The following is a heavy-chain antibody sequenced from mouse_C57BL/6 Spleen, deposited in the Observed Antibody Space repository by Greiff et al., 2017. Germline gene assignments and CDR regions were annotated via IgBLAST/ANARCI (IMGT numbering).Heavy chain of an antibody. V-gene: IGHV5-17*01. Sequence: DVQLVESGGGLVKPGGSLKLSCAASGFTFSDYGMHWVRQAPEKGLEWVAYISSGSSTIYYADTVKGRFTISRDNAKNTLFLQMTSLRSEDTAMYYCARTYGYDEGAWFAYWGQGTLVTVSA. J-gene: IGHJ3*01. CDR2: ISSGSSTI. CDR1: GFTFSDYG. D-gene: IGHD2-2*01. CDR3: ARTYGYDEGAWFAY.